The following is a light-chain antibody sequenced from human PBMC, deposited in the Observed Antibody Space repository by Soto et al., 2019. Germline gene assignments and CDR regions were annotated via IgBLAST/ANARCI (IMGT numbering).Light chain of an antibody. CDR3: SSYASYISSYG. J-gene: IGLJ1*01. CDR1: AGDVGSYNL. Sequence: QSVLTQPDSVSGSPGQSITISCTGTAGDVGSYNLVSWYQQRPGKAPKLLIYEATKRPLGLSNRFSGSRSGNTASLTIFGLQAEDEADYYCSSYASYISSYGFGPGTKVTVL. CDR2: EAT. V-gene: IGLV2-23*01.